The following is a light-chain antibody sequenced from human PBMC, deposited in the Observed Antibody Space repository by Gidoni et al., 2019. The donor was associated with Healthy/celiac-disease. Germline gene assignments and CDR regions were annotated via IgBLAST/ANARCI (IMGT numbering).Light chain of an antibody. CDR3: RQRSNWPPWT. CDR1: QSASSY. CDR2: DAS. V-gene: IGKV3-11*01. Sequence: IVFTHSPATLSLPPGERATLSCRASQSASSYLAWYQQKPGRDPTLLIYDASNRATGIPARFSGGGSGTDYTLTISSLEPEDFAVYYCRQRSNWPPWTFGQGTKVEIK. J-gene: IGKJ1*01.